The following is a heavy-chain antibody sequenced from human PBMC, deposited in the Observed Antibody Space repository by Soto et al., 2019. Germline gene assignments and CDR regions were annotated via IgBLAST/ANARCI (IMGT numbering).Heavy chain of an antibody. CDR3: AKDTARPRFYFDY. Sequence: PGGSLRLSCAASGFTFSGYAMSWVRQSPGKGLEWVSAISGSGGSTYYADSVKGRFTISRDNSKNTLYLQMNSLRAEDTAVYYCAKDTARPRFYFDYWGQGTLVTVSS. J-gene: IGHJ4*02. D-gene: IGHD6-6*01. CDR1: GFTFSGYA. CDR2: ISGSGGST. V-gene: IGHV3-23*01.